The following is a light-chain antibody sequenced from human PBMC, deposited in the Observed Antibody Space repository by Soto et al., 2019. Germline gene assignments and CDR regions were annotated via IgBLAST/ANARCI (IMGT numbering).Light chain of an antibody. V-gene: IGKV3-20*01. CDR2: GAS. J-gene: IGKJ4*01. CDR3: QQYGSSPPIT. CDR1: QSVSSSY. Sequence: EIVLTQSPGTLSLSPGERATLSCRASQSVSSSYLACYQQKPGQAPRLLIYGASSRATGIPDRFSGSGSGTDFTLTISRLEPEDFAVYYCQQYGSSPPITFGGGTKV.